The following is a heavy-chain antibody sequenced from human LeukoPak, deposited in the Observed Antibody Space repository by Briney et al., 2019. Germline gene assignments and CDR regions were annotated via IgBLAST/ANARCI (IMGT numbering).Heavy chain of an antibody. CDR3: ASPGYCSGSICYSGYFQH. CDR1: GFTFSSYA. J-gene: IGHJ1*01. CDR2: ISGSGGST. V-gene: IGHV3-23*01. Sequence: PGGSPRLSCAASGFTFSSYAMSWVRQAPGKGLEWVSAISGSGGSTYYADSVKGRFTISRDNSKNTLYLQMNSLRAEDTAVYYCASPGYCSGSICYSGYFQHWGQGTLVTVSS. D-gene: IGHD2-15*01.